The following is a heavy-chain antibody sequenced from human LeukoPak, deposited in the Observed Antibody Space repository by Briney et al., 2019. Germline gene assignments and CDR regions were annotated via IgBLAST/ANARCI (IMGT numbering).Heavy chain of an antibody. D-gene: IGHD6-6*01. CDR1: GFTLRGLR. Sequence: GGPLRLFCGVSGFTLRGLRVRWPPGARGRAVEGVASINSDGSEGYYADVVKGRFTISRDNAKNSLYLQINSLRAEDTAVYYCARSSYSSSSSVWGQGTMVTVSS. CDR3: ARSSYSSSSSV. J-gene: IGHJ3*01. V-gene: IGHV3-7*03. CDR2: INSDGSEG.